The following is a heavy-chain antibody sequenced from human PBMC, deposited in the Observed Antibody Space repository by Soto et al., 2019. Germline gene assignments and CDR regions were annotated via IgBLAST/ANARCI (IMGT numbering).Heavy chain of an antibody. Sequence: QVQLQESGPGLVKPSGTLSLTCAVSSGSISSSNWWSWVRQPPGKGLEWIGEIYHSKSTNYNPYLKSRVTISVDKSKNQFSLKLSSVTAADTAVYYCARGFRDCSGGSCYSGNWFDPWGQGTLVTVSS. J-gene: IGHJ5*02. CDR2: IYHSKST. D-gene: IGHD2-15*01. CDR1: SGSISSSNW. V-gene: IGHV4-4*02. CDR3: ARGFRDCSGGSCYSGNWFDP.